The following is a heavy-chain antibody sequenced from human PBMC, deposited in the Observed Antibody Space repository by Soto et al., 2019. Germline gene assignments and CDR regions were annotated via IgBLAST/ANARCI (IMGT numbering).Heavy chain of an antibody. CDR2: TIPLLNVA. CDR3: ARDSPIGSTFSGYDAIDS. Sequence: QVQLVQSGAEVKKPGSSVKVSCKASGGTFSTSTFTWVRQAPGQGLEWMGRTIPLLNVADYAQDFQGRLTITAXRXTXTXYIELTSLTSKDTAVYYCARDSPIGSTFSGYDAIDSWGQGTLVTVPS. CDR1: GGTFSTST. D-gene: IGHD5-12*01. J-gene: IGHJ4*02. V-gene: IGHV1-69*08.